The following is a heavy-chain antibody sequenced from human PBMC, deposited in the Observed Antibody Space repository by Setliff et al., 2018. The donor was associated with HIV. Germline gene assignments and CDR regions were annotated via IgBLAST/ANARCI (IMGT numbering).Heavy chain of an antibody. CDR3: ARGGGGWDKFDY. CDR1: GYSFTSYA. CDR2: ISPNSGYT. J-gene: IGHJ4*02. Sequence: ASVKVSCKASGYSFTSYAISWVRQAPGQGLEWMAWISPNSGYTLFAQKFRGRVTMTADTSTSTAYMDLGSLRADDTAVYYCARGGGGWDKFDYWGQGTLVTVSS. V-gene: IGHV1-18*01. D-gene: IGHD3-16*01.